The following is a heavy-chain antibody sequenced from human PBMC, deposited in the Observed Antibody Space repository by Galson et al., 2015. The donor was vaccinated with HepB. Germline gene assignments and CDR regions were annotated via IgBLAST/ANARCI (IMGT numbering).Heavy chain of an antibody. Sequence: SLRLSCAASGFTVSSNYMSWVRQAPGKGLEWVSVIYSGGSTYYADSVKGRFTISRDNSKNTLYLQMNSLRAEDTAVYYCARFALDYYDSSGYSDAFDIWGQGTMVTVSS. CDR1: GFTVSSNY. J-gene: IGHJ3*02. D-gene: IGHD3-22*01. CDR2: IYSGGST. CDR3: ARFALDYYDSSGYSDAFDI. V-gene: IGHV3-66*01.